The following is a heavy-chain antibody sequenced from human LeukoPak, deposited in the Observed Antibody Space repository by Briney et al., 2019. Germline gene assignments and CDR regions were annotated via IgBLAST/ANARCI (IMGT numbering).Heavy chain of an antibody. CDR2: ISSSGSTI. CDR3: AREPWWFGELEGGYFDY. CDR1: GFTFSSYE. Sequence: GGSLRLPCAASGFTFSSYEMNWVRQAPGKGLEWVSYISSSGSTIYYADSVKGRFTISRDNAKNSLYLQMNSLRAEDTAVYYCAREPWWFGELEGGYFDYWGQGTLVTVSS. J-gene: IGHJ4*02. D-gene: IGHD3-10*01. V-gene: IGHV3-48*03.